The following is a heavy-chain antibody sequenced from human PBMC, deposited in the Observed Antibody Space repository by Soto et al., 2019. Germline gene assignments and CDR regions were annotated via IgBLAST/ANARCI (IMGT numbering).Heavy chain of an antibody. Sequence: SETLSLTCTVSGGSIASSRYYWGWIRQPPGKGLQWIGSIFHSGTSHYNPSLKSRVTISVDTSNNHFSLKLSSVTAADTAVYFCAVHFGRPGEFENWAQRALVTVSS. CDR1: GGSIASSRYY. CDR3: AVHFGRPGEFEN. V-gene: IGHV4-39*02. J-gene: IGHJ4*02. D-gene: IGHD3-16*01. CDR2: IFHSGTS.